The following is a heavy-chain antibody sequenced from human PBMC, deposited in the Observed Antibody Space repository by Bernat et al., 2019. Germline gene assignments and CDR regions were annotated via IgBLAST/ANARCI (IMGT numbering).Heavy chain of an antibody. Sequence: EVQLVESGGGLVQPGGSLRLSCAASGFTFSSYAMSWVRQAPGKGLEWVSAISGSGGSTYYADSVKGRFTISRDNSKNTLYLQMNSLRAEDTAVYYCATGRVKFDWLLPGSFDYWGQGTLVTVSS. V-gene: IGHV3-23*04. D-gene: IGHD3-9*01. J-gene: IGHJ4*02. CDR1: GFTFSSYA. CDR3: ATGRVKFDWLLPGSFDY. CDR2: ISGSGGST.